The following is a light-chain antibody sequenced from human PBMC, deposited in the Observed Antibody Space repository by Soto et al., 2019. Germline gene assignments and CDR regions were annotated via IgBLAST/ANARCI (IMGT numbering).Light chain of an antibody. CDR2: GAS. V-gene: IGKV3-15*01. Sequence: EVVMTQSPATLSVSPGERVTLSCRASQSVSDNLAWYQHKPGQAPRLLIYGASTRATTIPARFSGRGSGTEFPLTISSLQSEDFALYYCQQSNNWPDSFGQGTKLDIK. CDR1: QSVSDN. CDR3: QQSNNWPDS. J-gene: IGKJ2*01.